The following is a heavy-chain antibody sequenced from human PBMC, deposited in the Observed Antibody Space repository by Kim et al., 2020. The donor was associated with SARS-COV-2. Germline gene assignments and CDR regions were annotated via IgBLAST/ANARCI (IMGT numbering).Heavy chain of an antibody. CDR2: IYYSGST. V-gene: IGHV4-59*01. CDR3: ARRDSSGWYSYWSDP. Sequence: SETLSLTCTVSGGSISSYYWSWIRQPPGKGLEWIGYIYYSGSTNYNPSLKSRVTISVDTSKNQFSLKLSSVTAADTAVYYCARRDSSGWYSYWSDPWGQG. J-gene: IGHJ5*02. CDR1: GGSISSYY. D-gene: IGHD6-19*01.